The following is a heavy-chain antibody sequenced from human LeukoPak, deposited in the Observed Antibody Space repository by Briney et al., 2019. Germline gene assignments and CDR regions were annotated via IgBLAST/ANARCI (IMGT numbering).Heavy chain of an antibody. Sequence: GASVKVSCKASGYTFTGYCMHWVRQAPGQGLEWLGWINTNTGNPTYAQGFTGRFVFSLDTSVNTAYLQISSLKAEDTAVYYCARVVHPYDYESSGLTYDAFDIWGQGTMVTVSS. CDR1: GYTFTGYC. CDR3: ARVVHPYDYESSGLTYDAFDI. CDR2: INTNTGNP. J-gene: IGHJ3*02. V-gene: IGHV7-4-1*02. D-gene: IGHD3-22*01.